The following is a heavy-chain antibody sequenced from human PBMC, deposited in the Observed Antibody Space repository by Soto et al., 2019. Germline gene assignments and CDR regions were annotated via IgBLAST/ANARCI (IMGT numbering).Heavy chain of an antibody. CDR2: INSDGSSI. CDR3: ARDRGDGTCFDY. D-gene: IGHD2-15*01. CDR1: GFTFSSYW. Sequence: GGSLRLSCAASGFTFSSYWMHWVRQAPGKGLVWVSRINSDGSSISYEDSVKGRFTISRDNAKNTLYLQMPRLRAEDTAVYYCARDRGDGTCFDYWGQGTLVTVSS. J-gene: IGHJ4*02. V-gene: IGHV3-74*01.